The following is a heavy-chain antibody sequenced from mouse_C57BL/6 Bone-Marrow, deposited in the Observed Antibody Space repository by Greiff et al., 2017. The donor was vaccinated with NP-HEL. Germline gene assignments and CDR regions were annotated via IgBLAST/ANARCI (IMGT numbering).Heavy chain of an antibody. V-gene: IGHV1-81*01. D-gene: IGHD1-1*01. CDR2: IYPRSGNT. CDR1: GYTFTSYG. Sequence: QVHVKQSGAYLARPGASVKLSCKASGYTFTSYGISGGKQRTGQGLEGIGEIYPRSGNTYYNEKFKGKDKLTADKSSSTAYMELRSLTSEDSAVYFCARRGYYYGSSYGFAYWGQGTLVTVSA. CDR3: ARRGYYYGSSYGFAY. J-gene: IGHJ3*01.